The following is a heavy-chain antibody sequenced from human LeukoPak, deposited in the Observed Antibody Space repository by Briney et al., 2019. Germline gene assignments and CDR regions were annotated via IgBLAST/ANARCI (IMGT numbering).Heavy chain of an antibody. Sequence: PSQTLSLTCIVSGGSISSGSYYWSWIRQPAGKGLEWIGSIYHSGSTYYNPSLKSRVTISVDTSKNQFSLKLSSVTAADTAVYYCAREKGYNWNYSSDYWGQGTLVTVSS. CDR3: AREKGYNWNYSSDY. J-gene: IGHJ4*02. CDR2: IYHSGST. D-gene: IGHD1-7*01. V-gene: IGHV4-61*02. CDR1: GGSISSGSYY.